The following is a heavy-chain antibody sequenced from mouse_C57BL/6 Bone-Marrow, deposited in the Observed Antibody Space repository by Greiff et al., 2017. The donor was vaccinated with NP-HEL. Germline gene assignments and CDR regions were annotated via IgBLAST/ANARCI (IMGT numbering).Heavy chain of an antibody. D-gene: IGHD1-1*01. V-gene: IGHV5-9-1*02. CDR3: TSDYGSSYGYFDV. CDR1: GFTFSSYA. CDR2: ISSGGDYI. Sequence: EVNLVESGEGLVKPGGSLKLSCAASGFTFSSYAMSWVRQTPEKRLEWVAYISSGGDYIYYADTVKGRFTISRDNARNTLYLQMSSLKSEDTAMYYCTSDYGSSYGYFDVWGTGTTVTVSS. J-gene: IGHJ1*03.